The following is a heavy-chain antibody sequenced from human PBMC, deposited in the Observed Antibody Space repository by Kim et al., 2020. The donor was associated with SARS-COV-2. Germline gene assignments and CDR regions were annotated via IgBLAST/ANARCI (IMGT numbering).Heavy chain of an antibody. CDR2: IYGDDDT. CDR3: ARYYQATFGEWHFDL. J-gene: IGHJ2*01. V-gene: IGHV2-5*02. D-gene: IGHD3-16*01. CDR1: EFSLNSGGVG. Sequence: SGPTLVNPTQTLTLTCTFSEFSLNSGGVGVGWIRQHPGRALEWLALIYGDDDTRYSPFLKSGLTITKDTSKNQVVLTMTNVDPVDTGTYYCARYYQATFGEWHFDLWGRGTLVTVSS.